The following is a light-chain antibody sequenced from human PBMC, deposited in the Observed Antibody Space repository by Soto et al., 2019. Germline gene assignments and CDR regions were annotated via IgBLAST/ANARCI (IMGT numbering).Light chain of an antibody. CDR1: QSISRW. CDR3: QQYNSYSPT. CDR2: DAS. J-gene: IGKJ4*01. Sequence: DIQMTQSPSTLSASVGDRVTITCRASQSISRWFAWYQQKPGKAPKFLIYDASSLESGVPSRFSGSGSGTEFTLTISSLQPDDFATYYCQQYNSYSPTFGGGTKVEIK. V-gene: IGKV1-5*01.